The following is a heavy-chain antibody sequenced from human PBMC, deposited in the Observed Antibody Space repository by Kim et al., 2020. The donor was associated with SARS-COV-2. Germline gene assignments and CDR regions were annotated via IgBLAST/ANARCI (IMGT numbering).Heavy chain of an antibody. D-gene: IGHD5-12*01. CDR3: AKDRRIEQLRGYFQH. CDR2: ISGSGGST. CDR1: GFTFSSYA. V-gene: IGHV3-23*01. Sequence: GGSLRLSCAASGFTFSSYAMSWVRQAPGKGLEWVSAISGSGGSTYYADSVKGRFTISRDNSKNTLYLQMNSLRAEDTAVYYCAKDRRIEQLRGYFQHWGQGTLVTVSS. J-gene: IGHJ1*01.